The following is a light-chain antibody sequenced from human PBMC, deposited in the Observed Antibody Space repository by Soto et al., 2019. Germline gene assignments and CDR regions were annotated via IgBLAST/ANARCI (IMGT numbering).Light chain of an antibody. CDR3: LSYTSANTRV. CDR1: SGDVGGYNY. J-gene: IGLJ3*02. CDR2: EVS. Sequence: QSALTQPASVSGSPGQSITISCTGTSGDVGGYNYVSWYQHHPGKAPQLMIYEVSNRPSGVSNRFSGSKSGNTASLTISGLQPEDEADYYCLSYTSANTRVFGGGTKLTVL. V-gene: IGLV2-14*01.